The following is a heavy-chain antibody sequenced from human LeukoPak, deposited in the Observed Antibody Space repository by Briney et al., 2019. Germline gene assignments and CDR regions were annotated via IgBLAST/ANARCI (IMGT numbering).Heavy chain of an antibody. Sequence: GALRLSCAASGFTFSSYSMNWVRQAPGKGLEWVSSISSSSSYIYYADSVKGRFTISRDNAKNSLYLQMNSLRAEDTAVYYCARGNNFYDNSGYYKYWGQGTLVTVSS. J-gene: IGHJ4*02. CDR1: GFTFSSYS. CDR2: ISSSSSYI. D-gene: IGHD3-22*01. V-gene: IGHV3-21*01. CDR3: ARGNNFYDNSGYYKY.